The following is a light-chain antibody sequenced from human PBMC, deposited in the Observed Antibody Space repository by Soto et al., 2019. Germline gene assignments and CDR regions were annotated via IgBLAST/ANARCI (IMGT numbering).Light chain of an antibody. CDR2: QNT. Sequence: SYELTQPPSLSVSPGQTASITCSGDELGDKFACWFQQKPGQSPLLVIYQNTKRPSGIPERFSGSNSGNTATLSISGTQATDEADYYCQAWDSSTAVFGGGTKLTVL. CDR1: ELGDKF. CDR3: QAWDSSTAV. J-gene: IGLJ2*01. V-gene: IGLV3-1*01.